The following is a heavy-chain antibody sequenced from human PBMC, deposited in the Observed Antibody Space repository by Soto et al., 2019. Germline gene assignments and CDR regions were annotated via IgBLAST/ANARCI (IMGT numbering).Heavy chain of an antibody. CDR1: GGSIRSYY. CDR2: FYHSGNS. D-gene: IGHD3-16*01. V-gene: IGHV4-59*01. CDR3: ARISSVAPYAYVKGGLDV. J-gene: IGHJ6*02. Sequence: SETLSLTCSVSGGSIRSYYWSWIRQSPEKGLEWIGYFYHSGNSNYNPSLKSRVTISVDTSKNQLSLSLRSVTAADTAVYFCARISSVAPYAYVKGGLDVWGPGT.